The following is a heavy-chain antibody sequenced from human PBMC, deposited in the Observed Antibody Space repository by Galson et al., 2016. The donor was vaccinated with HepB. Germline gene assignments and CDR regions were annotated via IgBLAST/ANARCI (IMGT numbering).Heavy chain of an antibody. D-gene: IGHD3-9*01. CDR2: FYRDDDR. CDR3: AYRGSAGYFSGFHP. J-gene: IGHJ5*02. CDR1: GFSLTTGRVG. V-gene: IGHV2-5*02. Sequence: PALVKPTQTLTLTCTFSGFSLTTGRVGVGWIRQPPGKALEWLALFYRDDDRRYNPSLKSRLTITTDPSRDQVILTMTNMDPVDTATYYCAYRGSAGYFSGFHPWGQGTQVTVSS.